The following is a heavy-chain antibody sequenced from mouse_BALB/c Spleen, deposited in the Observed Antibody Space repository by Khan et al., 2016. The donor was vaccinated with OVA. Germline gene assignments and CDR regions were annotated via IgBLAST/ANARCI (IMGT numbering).Heavy chain of an antibody. CDR3: ARMLTGGFAY. V-gene: IGHV1-80*01. Sequence: GQRQQSGAELVRPGSSVKISCKASGYVFSSYWMNWVMQRPGQGLEWIGQIYPGDGDTNYNGKFRGKVTLTADKSSTTAYMQLSSLTPEDSAVYCCARMLTGGFAYWGQGTLVTISA. J-gene: IGHJ3*01. CDR2: IYPGDGDT. CDR1: GYVFSSYW.